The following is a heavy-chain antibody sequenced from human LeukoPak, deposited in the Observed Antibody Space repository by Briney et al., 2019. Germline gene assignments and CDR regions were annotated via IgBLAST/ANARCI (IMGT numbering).Heavy chain of an antibody. J-gene: IGHJ6*02. CDR3: ASFSIYYYYGMDV. V-gene: IGHV1-18*01. CDR2: ISAYNGNT. D-gene: IGHD3-16*02. CDR1: GYTFTSYG. Sequence: ASVKVSCKASGYTFTSYGISWVRQAPGQGVEWMGWISAYNGNTNYAQKLQGRVTMTTDTSTSTAYMELRSLRSDDTAVYYCASFSIYYYYGMDVWGQGTTVTVSS.